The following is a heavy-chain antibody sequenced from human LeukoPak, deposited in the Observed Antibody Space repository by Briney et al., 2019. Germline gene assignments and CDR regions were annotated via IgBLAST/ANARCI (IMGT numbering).Heavy chain of an antibody. V-gene: IGHV3-21*01. J-gene: IGHJ1*01. CDR1: GLSFSRYS. CDR3: ARDSAVDCSGGSCYSDFQH. Sequence: GLALRLSYAASGLSFSRYSRNLLRQAPATALEWVSSIRSSSSYLHYADSVKGRLTISRDNAKNSLYLQMNSLRAEDTAVYYCARDSAVDCSGGSCYSDFQHWGQGTLVTVSS. CDR2: IRSSSSYL. D-gene: IGHD2-15*01.